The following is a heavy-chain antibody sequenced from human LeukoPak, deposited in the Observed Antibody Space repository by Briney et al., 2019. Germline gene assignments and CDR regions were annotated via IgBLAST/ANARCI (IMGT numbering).Heavy chain of an antibody. CDR2: ISGSGGST. J-gene: IGHJ6*03. CDR3: ARDGTPIHSDGWVYMDV. Sequence: GGSLRLSCAASGFTFSNYGMSWVRQAPGKGLEWVSGISGSGGSTYYADSVEGRFTISRDNAKNSLYLQMNSLRAEDTAVYYCARDGTPIHSDGWVYMDVWGKGTTVTVSS. D-gene: IGHD6-25*01. V-gene: IGHV3-23*01. CDR1: GFTFSNYG.